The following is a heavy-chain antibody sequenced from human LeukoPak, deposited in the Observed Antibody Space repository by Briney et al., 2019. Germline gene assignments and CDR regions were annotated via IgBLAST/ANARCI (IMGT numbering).Heavy chain of an antibody. J-gene: IGHJ4*02. V-gene: IGHV3-21*01. Sequence: PGGSLRLSCAASGFTFSSYSMNWVRQAPGKELEWVSSISSSSSYIYYADSVKGRFTISRDNAKNSLYLQMNSLRAEDTAVYYCARPLYSGYDLDYWGQGTLVTVSS. CDR1: GFTFSSYS. CDR2: ISSSSSYI. CDR3: ARPLYSGYDLDY. D-gene: IGHD5-12*01.